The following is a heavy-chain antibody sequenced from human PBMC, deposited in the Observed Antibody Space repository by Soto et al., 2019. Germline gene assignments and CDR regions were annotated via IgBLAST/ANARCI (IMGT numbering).Heavy chain of an antibody. Sequence: QVQLVQSGAEVKKPGSSVKVSCKASGGTFSSYTISWVRQAPGQGLEWMGRIIPILGIANYAQKFQGRVTITADKSTSTAYMALSSLRSEDTAVYYCASDHITMVRGVIINGMDVWGQGTTVTVSS. D-gene: IGHD3-10*01. CDR2: IIPILGIA. V-gene: IGHV1-69*02. CDR1: GGTFSSYT. CDR3: ASDHITMVRGVIINGMDV. J-gene: IGHJ6*02.